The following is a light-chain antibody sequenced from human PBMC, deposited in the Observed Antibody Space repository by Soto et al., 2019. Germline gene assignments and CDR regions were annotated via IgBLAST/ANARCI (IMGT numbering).Light chain of an antibody. V-gene: IGLV2-23*01. CDR2: EDI. Sequence: QSALTQPASVSGSPGQSITISCTGTNSNYNLVSWYQQHPGKAPKLMIYEDIKRPSGISNRFSGSKSGNTASLTISGLQADDEARYYCLSYAGLHTSWVFGGGTQL. CDR1: NSNYNL. CDR3: LSYAGLHTSWV. J-gene: IGLJ3*02.